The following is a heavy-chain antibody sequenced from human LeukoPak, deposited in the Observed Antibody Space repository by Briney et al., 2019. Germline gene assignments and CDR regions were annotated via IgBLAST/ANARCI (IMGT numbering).Heavy chain of an antibody. CDR1: GFTFSSYT. V-gene: IGHV3-21*01. D-gene: IGHD1-7*01. J-gene: IGHJ4*02. Sequence: GGSLRLSCAASGFTFSSYTMNWVRQAPGKGLEWVSCISSSSSYIYYADSVKGRFTISRDNAKNSLHLQMNSLRAEDTALYYCARAHNWKYGTFEHWGQGTLVTVSS. CDR2: ISSSSSYI. CDR3: ARAHNWKYGTFEH.